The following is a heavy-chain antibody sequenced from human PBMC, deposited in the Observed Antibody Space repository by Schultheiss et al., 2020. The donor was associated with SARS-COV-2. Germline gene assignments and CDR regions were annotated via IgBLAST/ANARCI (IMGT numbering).Heavy chain of an antibody. Sequence: GGSLRLSCAASGFTFSSYAMSWVRQAPGKGLEWVSAISGSGGSTYYADSVKGRFTISRDSSKNTLYLQMNSLRAEDTAVYYCAKGTIFGVATEDYWGQGTLVTVSS. V-gene: IGHV3-23*01. CDR1: GFTFSSYA. CDR2: ISGSGGST. CDR3: AKGTIFGVATEDY. J-gene: IGHJ4*02. D-gene: IGHD3-3*01.